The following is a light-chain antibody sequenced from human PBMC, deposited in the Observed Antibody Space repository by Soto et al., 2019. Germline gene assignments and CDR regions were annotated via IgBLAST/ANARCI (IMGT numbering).Light chain of an antibody. CDR2: GND. Sequence: QSVLTQPPSVSGAPGQRVTISCTGSSSNIGAGYDVHWYQQVPGTAPKLLIFGNDQRPSGVPDRFSGSKSGTSASLAVSGLQSEDEADYYCATWDDSLNAFVFGTGTKVTVL. CDR1: SSNIGAGYD. J-gene: IGLJ1*01. CDR3: ATWDDSLNAFV. V-gene: IGLV1-40*01.